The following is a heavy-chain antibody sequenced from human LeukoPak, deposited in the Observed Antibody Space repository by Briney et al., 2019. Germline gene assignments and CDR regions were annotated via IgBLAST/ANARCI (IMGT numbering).Heavy chain of an antibody. CDR2: INPNSGGT. J-gene: IGHJ6*03. D-gene: IGHD3-10*01. CDR3: ASMERDPRISYYYYMDV. Sequence: GASVKVSCKTSGYTFTGYYMHWVRQAPGQGLEWMGWINPNSGGTNYAQKFQGRVTMTRDTSISTAYMELSRLRSDDTAVYYCASMERDPRISYYYYMDVWGKGTTVTVSS. CDR1: GYTFTGYY. V-gene: IGHV1-2*02.